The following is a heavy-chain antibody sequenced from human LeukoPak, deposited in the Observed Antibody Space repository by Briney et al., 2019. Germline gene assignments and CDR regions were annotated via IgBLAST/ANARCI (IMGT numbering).Heavy chain of an antibody. D-gene: IGHD4-17*01. J-gene: IGHJ4*02. CDR2: IYSGGTT. CDR1: GFTVSSKY. V-gene: IGHV3-66*01. Sequence: GGSLRLSCAAAGFTVSSKYMSWVRQAPGKGLEWVSVIYSGGTTYYADSVKGRFTISRDNSKNTLYLQMNSLRAEDTAVYYCAKWGYGDYAFDYWGQGTLVTVSS. CDR3: AKWGYGDYAFDY.